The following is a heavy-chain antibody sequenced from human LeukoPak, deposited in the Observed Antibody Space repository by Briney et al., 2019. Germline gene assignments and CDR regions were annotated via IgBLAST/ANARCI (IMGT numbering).Heavy chain of an antibody. CDR1: GGSISSSAYY. CDR3: ARAPTDQDRPPFDY. Sequence: PSETLSPTCTVSGGSISSSAYYWGWIRLPPGKGLEWIASIYYSGSTYYNPSLKSRSTIFVDTSKTQFSLKLSSVTAADTAVYYCARAPTDQDRPPFDYWGQGTLVTVSS. J-gene: IGHJ4*02. V-gene: IGHV4-39*01. CDR2: IYYSGST.